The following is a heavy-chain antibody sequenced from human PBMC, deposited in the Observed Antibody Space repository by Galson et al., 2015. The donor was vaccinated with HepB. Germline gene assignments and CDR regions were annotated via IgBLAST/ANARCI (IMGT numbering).Heavy chain of an antibody. V-gene: IGHV1-18*01. Sequence: SVKVSCKASGGTFGSYAISWVRQAPGQGLEWMGWISAYNGNTNYAQKLQGRVTMTTDASTSTAYMELRSLRSDDTAVYYCARVAGGSGSFYGMDVWGQGTTVTVSS. CDR2: ISAYNGNT. J-gene: IGHJ6*02. D-gene: IGHD3-10*01. CDR1: GGTFGSYA. CDR3: ARVAGGSGSFYGMDV.